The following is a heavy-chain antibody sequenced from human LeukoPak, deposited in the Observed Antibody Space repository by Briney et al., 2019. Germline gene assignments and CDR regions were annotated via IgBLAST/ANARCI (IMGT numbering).Heavy chain of an antibody. V-gene: IGHV1-8*01. D-gene: IGHD2-2*01. CDR3: ARGLAPGYCSSTSCYGVGNWFDL. Sequence: ASVKVSCKASGYTFTSYDINWVRQATGQGLEWMGWMNPNSGNTGYAQKFQGRVTMTRNTSISTAYMELSSLRSEDTAVYYCARGLAPGYCSSTSCYGVGNWFDLWGQGTLVTVSS. CDR2: MNPNSGNT. J-gene: IGHJ5*02. CDR1: GYTFTSYD.